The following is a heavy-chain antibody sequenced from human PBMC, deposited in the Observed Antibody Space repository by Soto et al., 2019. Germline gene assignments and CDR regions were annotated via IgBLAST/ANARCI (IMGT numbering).Heavy chain of an antibody. CDR1: GYTFTSYA. Sequence: AASVKVSCKASGYTFTSYAMHWVRQAPGQRLEWMGWINAGNGNTKYSQKFQGRVTITRDTSASTAYMELSSLRSEDTAVYYCARSSTVTTLPTFDYWGQGTLVTVSS. D-gene: IGHD4-17*01. J-gene: IGHJ4*02. CDR2: INAGNGNT. V-gene: IGHV1-3*01. CDR3: ARSSTVTTLPTFDY.